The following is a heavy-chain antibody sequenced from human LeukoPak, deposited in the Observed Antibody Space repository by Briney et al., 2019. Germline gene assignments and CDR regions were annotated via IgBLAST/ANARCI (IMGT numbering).Heavy chain of an antibody. Sequence: SETLSLTCTVSGGSISSYYWSWIRQPPGKGLEWIGYIYYSGSTNYNPSLKSRVTISVDTSKNQFSLKLSSVTAAATAVYYCARDLSYYYDSSGYFDPWGQGTLVTVSS. D-gene: IGHD3-22*01. CDR2: IYYSGST. J-gene: IGHJ5*02. V-gene: IGHV4-59*01. CDR3: ARDLSYYYDSSGYFDP. CDR1: GGSISSYY.